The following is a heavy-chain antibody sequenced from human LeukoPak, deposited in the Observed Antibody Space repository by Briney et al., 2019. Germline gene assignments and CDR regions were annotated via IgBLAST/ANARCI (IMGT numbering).Heavy chain of an antibody. J-gene: IGHJ6*02. D-gene: IGHD4-11*01. CDR2: IYYSGST. V-gene: IGHV4-31*03. CDR1: GGSISSGGYY. Sequence: SETLSLTCTVSGGSISSGGYYWSWIRQHPGKGQEWIGYIYYSGSTYYNPSLKSRVTISVDTSKNQFSLKLSSVTAADTAVYYCARDGSNWSNDYYHGVDVWGQGTTVTVSS. CDR3: ARDGSNWSNDYYHGVDV.